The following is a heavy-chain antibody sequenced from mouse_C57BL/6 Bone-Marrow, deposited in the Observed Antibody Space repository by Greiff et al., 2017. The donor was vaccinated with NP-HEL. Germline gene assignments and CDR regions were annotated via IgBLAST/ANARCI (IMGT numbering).Heavy chain of an antibody. D-gene: IGHD2-2*01. Sequence: VQLQQSGAELVRPGASVKLSCKASGYTFTDYYINWVKQRPGQGLEWIARIYPGSGNTYYNEKFKGKATLTAEKSSSTAYMQLSSLTSEDSAVYFCARWFLYFDYWGQGTTLTVSS. V-gene: IGHV1-76*01. CDR3: ARWFLYFDY. CDR1: GYTFTDYY. J-gene: IGHJ2*01. CDR2: IYPGSGNT.